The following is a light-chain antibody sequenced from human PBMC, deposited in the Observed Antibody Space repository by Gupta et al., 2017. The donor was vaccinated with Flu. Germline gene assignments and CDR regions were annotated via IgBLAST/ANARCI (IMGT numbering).Light chain of an antibody. J-gene: IGLJ3*02. CDR2: RND. V-gene: IGLV1-47*01. CDR3: AAWDDSLNRLV. Sequence: QSVLPQPPSASGAPGQRVSISCSGSSFNIVSHYVYWLQHLPGTAPKLLIYRNDQRPSGVPDRFSGSTSATSASLAISGLRSEDEAVYYCAAWDDSLNRLVFGGGTNLAVL. CDR1: SFNIVSHY.